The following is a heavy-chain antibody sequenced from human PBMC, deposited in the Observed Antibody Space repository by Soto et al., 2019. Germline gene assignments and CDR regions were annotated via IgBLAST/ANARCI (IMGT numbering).Heavy chain of an antibody. J-gene: IGHJ4*02. CDR1: GGSISSGGYY. V-gene: IGHV4-31*03. CDR3: ARRAGRRDGYTPHLYYFDY. D-gene: IGHD5-12*01. Sequence: QVQLQESGPGLVKPSQTLSLTCTVSGGSISSGGYYWSWIRQHPGKGLEWIGYIYYSGSTYYNPSLKSRVTISVDTSKNQFSLKLSSVTAADTAVYYCARRAGRRDGYTPHLYYFDYWGQGTLVTVSS. CDR2: IYYSGST.